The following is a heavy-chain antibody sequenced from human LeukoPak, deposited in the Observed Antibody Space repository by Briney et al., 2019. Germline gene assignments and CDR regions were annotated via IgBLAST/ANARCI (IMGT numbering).Heavy chain of an antibody. Sequence: SETLSLTCTVSGGSISSNYWSWIRQPPGKGLEWIGYIYYSGSTNFNPSLKSRVTISVDTSKNQFSLKLTSVSAADTAVYFCARWGGRPESPYSDWGQGTLVIVSS. CDR3: ARWGGRPESPYSD. CDR2: IYYSGST. V-gene: IGHV4-59*08. D-gene: IGHD4-11*01. J-gene: IGHJ4*02. CDR1: GGSISSNY.